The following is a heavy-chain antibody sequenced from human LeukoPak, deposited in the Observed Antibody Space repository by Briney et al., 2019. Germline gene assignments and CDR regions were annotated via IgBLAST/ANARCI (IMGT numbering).Heavy chain of an antibody. Sequence: GGSLRLSCAASGFTFSNAWMSWVRQAPGKGLEWVGRIKSKTDGGTTDYAAPVKGRFTISRDDSKNTPYLQMNSLKTEDTAVYYCAKDIRLRAPPGWFDPWGQGTLVTVSS. J-gene: IGHJ5*02. CDR3: AKDIRLRAPPGWFDP. CDR2: IKSKTDGGTT. D-gene: IGHD3-16*01. CDR1: GFTFSNAW. V-gene: IGHV3-15*01.